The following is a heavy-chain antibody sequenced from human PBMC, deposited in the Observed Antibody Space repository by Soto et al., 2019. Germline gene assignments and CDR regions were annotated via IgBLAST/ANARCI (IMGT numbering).Heavy chain of an antibody. Sequence: PSETLSLTCTVSGGSISSSIYYWGWIRQPPGKGLEWIGSIYYSGSTYYNPSLKSRVTISVDTSKKQFSLKLSSVTAADTAVYYCARLDIVVVVAATGAFDIWGQGTMLTVSS. CDR1: GGSISSSIYY. CDR3: ARLDIVVVVAATGAFDI. V-gene: IGHV4-39*01. CDR2: IYYSGST. D-gene: IGHD2-15*01. J-gene: IGHJ3*02.